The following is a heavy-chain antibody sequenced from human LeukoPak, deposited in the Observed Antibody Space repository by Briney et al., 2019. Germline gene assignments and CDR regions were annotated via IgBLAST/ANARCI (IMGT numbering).Heavy chain of an antibody. J-gene: IGHJ3*02. V-gene: IGHV3-48*02. CDR3: ARDGPLVRMITFGNDAFDI. Sequence: GGSLRLSCAASGFTFSGYSMNWVRQAPGKGLEWVSYISSSSSTIYYADSVKGRFTISRDNAKNSLYLQMNSLRDEDTAVYYCARDGPLVRMITFGNDAFDIWGQGTMVTVSS. D-gene: IGHD3-16*01. CDR1: GFTFSGYS. CDR2: ISSSSSTI.